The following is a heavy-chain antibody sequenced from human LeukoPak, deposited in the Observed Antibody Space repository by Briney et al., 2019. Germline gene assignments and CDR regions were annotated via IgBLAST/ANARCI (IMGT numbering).Heavy chain of an antibody. J-gene: IGHJ4*02. D-gene: IGHD3-16*01. V-gene: IGHV4-34*01. CDR1: GGSFSGYY. Sequence: SETLSLTCAVYGGSFSGYYWSWIRQPPGKGLEWIGEINHSGSTNYNPSLKNRVTISVDTSKNQFSLKLSSVTAADTAVYYCARPVVGGFDYWGQGTLVTVSS. CDR2: INHSGST. CDR3: ARPVVGGFDY.